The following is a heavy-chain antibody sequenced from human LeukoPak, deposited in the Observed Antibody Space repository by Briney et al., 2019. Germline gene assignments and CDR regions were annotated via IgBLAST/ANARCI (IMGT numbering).Heavy chain of an antibody. CDR3: ARHVTISGPYDASDI. J-gene: IGHJ3*02. D-gene: IGHD5-24*01. CDR1: GDSISSYY. V-gene: IGHV4-59*08. Sequence: SETLSLTCTVSGDSISSYYWSWIRQPPGKGLEWIGYICYSGGTDYNPSLKSRVTISVDTSKNQFSLKLRSVTAADTAVYYCARHVTISGPYDASDIWGQGTMVTVSP. CDR2: ICYSGGT.